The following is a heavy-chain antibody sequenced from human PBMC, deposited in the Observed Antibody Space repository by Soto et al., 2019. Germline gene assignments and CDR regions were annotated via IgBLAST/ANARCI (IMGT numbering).Heavy chain of an antibody. D-gene: IGHD5-12*01. CDR2: INHSGST. CDR3: ARGLVATLRGGYSYYGMDV. Sequence: SETLSLNCSVYGWSFSGYYWSWIRQPPGKGLEWIGEINHSGSTNYNPSLKSRVTISVDTSKNQFSLKLSSVTAADTAVYYCARGLVATLRGGYSYYGMDVWGQGTTVTVSS. CDR1: GWSFSGYY. V-gene: IGHV4-34*01. J-gene: IGHJ6*02.